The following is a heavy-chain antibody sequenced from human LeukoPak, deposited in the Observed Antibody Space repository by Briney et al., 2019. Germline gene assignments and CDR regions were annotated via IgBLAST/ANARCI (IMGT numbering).Heavy chain of an antibody. J-gene: IGHJ4*02. D-gene: IGHD2-2*01. CDR1: GNTFTGYY. Sequence: ASVKVSCKASGNTFTGYYMHWVRQAPGQGLEWMGWINPNSGGTNYAQKFQGRVTMTRDTSISTAYMELSRLRSDDTAVYYCARDYPYCSSTSCYLNYFDYWGQGTLVTVSS. CDR2: INPNSGGT. CDR3: ARDYPYCSSTSCYLNYFDY. V-gene: IGHV1-2*02.